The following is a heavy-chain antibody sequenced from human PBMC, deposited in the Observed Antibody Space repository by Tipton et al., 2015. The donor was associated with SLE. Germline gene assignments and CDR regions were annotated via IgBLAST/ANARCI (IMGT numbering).Heavy chain of an antibody. D-gene: IGHD4/OR15-4a*01. CDR1: GGSFSGYY. J-gene: IGHJ3*02. CDR2: INHSGST. CDR3: ARRGRYGVKEVFDI. V-gene: IGHV4-34*01. Sequence: TLSLTCAVYGGSFSGYYWSWIRQPPGKGLEWIGEINHSGSTNFNPSLKSRVTVSVDTSKNQFSLHLSSVTPEDTGLYYCARRGRYGVKEVFDIWGRGTEVTVSS.